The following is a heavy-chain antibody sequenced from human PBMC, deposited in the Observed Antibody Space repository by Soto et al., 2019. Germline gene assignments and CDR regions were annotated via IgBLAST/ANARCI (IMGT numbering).Heavy chain of an antibody. J-gene: IGHJ5*02. CDR1: GFTFSKYA. CDR3: VKDRYDSGSSMGNWFDP. V-gene: IGHV3-23*01. Sequence: EVQLLESGGDLVQRGGSLRLSCAAYGFTFSKYAMSWVRQAPGKGLEWVSSISAGGGTTYYADSVKGRFTISRDNSENTLYLQVNGLRADVTAIFYCVKDRYDSGSSMGNWFDPWGQGTLVTVSS. D-gene: IGHD3-10*01. CDR2: ISAGGGTT.